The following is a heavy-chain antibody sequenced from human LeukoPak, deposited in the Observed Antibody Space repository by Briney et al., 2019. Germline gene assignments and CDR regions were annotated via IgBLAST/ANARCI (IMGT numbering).Heavy chain of an antibody. CDR1: GFPFSSYE. V-gene: IGHV3-48*03. D-gene: IGHD6-19*01. J-gene: IGHJ4*02. CDR3: ARDTSLAVAGFFDY. Sequence: GGSLRLSCAASGFPFSSYEMNWVRQAPGKGLEWGSYISSSGSTIYYADSVKGRFTISRDNAKNSLYLQMNSLRAEDTAVYYCARDTSLAVAGFFDYWGQGTLVTVSS. CDR2: ISSSGSTI.